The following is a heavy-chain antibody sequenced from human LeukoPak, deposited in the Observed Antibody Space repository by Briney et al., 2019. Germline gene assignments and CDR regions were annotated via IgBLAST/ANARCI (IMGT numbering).Heavy chain of an antibody. Sequence: ETLSLTCTVSGYSISSGYYWGWVRQPPGKGLEWVSAISGSGGSTYYADSVKGRFTISRDNSKNTLYLQMNSLRAEDTAVYYCAKDSDYYYYMDVWGKGTTVTVSS. CDR2: ISGSGGST. CDR1: GYSISSGYY. CDR3: AKDSDYYYYMDV. J-gene: IGHJ6*03. V-gene: IGHV3-23*01. D-gene: IGHD6-19*01.